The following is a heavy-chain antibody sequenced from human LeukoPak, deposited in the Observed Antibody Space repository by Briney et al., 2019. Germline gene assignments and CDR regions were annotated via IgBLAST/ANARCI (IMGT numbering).Heavy chain of an antibody. CDR1: GFTFSTSW. D-gene: IGHD6-6*01. V-gene: IGHV3-7*01. J-gene: IGHJ4*02. CDR2: IKQDGSEK. Sequence: GGSLRLSCEVFGFTFSTSWMSWVRLAPGRGLEWVANIKQDGSEKNYVDSVKGRFTISRDNAKDLLYLQMNSLRVEDTAMYYCAWYSRSSEAYWGQGTLVTVSS. CDR3: AWYSRSSEAY.